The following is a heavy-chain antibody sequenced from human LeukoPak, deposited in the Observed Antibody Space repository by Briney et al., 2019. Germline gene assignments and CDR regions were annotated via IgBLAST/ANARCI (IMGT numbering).Heavy chain of an antibody. CDR1: GGSISSYY. CDR2: IYTSGST. Sequence: PSETLSLTCTVSGGSISSYYWSWVRQPAGKGLEWIGRIYTSGSTTYNPSLKSRVTMLVDTSKNQFSLELSSVTAAERAVYYCAISRMITFGGVIVPEYYFDYWGQGTLVTVCS. V-gene: IGHV4-4*07. D-gene: IGHD3-16*02. J-gene: IGHJ4*02. CDR3: AISRMITFGGVIVPEYYFDY.